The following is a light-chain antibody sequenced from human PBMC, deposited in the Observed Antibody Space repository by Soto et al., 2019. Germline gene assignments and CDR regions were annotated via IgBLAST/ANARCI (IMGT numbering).Light chain of an antibody. J-gene: IGKJ4*01. V-gene: IGKV3-11*01. Sequence: EIVLTQSPATLSLSPGERATLSCRASRSVSNYLAWYQQKPGQAPRLLIYDASNSATGIPARFSGSGSETDFTLTISSLEPEDFAVYYCQQRTNWQVTFGGGTKVEIK. CDR1: RSVSNY. CDR2: DAS. CDR3: QQRTNWQVT.